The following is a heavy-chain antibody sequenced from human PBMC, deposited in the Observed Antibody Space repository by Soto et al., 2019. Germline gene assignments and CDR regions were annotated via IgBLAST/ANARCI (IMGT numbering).Heavy chain of an antibody. CDR3: ARAGPVDDGDYIPDD. Sequence: QVQLQESGPGLVKPSGTLSLTCAVSSGSISSSNWWSCVRHPPGTGLEWIGEIYHSGSTNYNPSHKSRVTISVDKSKNQCALKRSAVTASDTAGYYCARAGPVDDGDYIPDDWGQVTLVTVAS. D-gene: IGHD4-17*01. J-gene: IGHJ4*02. CDR2: IYHSGST. V-gene: IGHV4-4*02. CDR1: SGSISSSNW.